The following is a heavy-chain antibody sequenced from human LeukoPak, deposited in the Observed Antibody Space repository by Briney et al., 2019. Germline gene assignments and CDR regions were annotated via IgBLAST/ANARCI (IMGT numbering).Heavy chain of an antibody. CDR1: GYTFTGYY. D-gene: IGHD2-15*01. V-gene: IGHV1-18*04. J-gene: IGHJ3*02. CDR2: ISAYNGNT. Sequence: ASVKVSCKASGYTFTGYYMHWVRQAPGQGLEWMGWISAYNGNTNYAQKLQGRVTITRDTSASTAYMELSSLRSEDTAVYYCARGKIGSDAFDIWGQGTMVTVSS. CDR3: ARGKIGSDAFDI.